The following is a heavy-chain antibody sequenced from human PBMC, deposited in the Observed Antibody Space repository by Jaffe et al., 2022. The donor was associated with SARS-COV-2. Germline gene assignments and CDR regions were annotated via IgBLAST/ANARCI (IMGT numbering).Heavy chain of an antibody. CDR1: GFTFSSYS. J-gene: IGHJ4*02. Sequence: EVQLVESGGGLVKPGGSLRLSCAASGFTFSSYSMNWVRQAPGKGLEWVSSISSSSSYIYYADSVKGRFTISRDNAKNSLYLQMNSLRAEDTAVYYCASSPSWGGGALDYWGQGTLVTVSS. V-gene: IGHV3-21*01. CDR2: ISSSSSYI. CDR3: ASSPSWGGGALDY. D-gene: IGHD2-21*01.